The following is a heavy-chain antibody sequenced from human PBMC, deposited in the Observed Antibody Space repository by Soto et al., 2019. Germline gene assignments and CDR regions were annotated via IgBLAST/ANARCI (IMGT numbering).Heavy chain of an antibody. Sequence: PSETLSLTCTVSGGSISSSSYYWGWIRQPPGKGLEWIGSIYYSGSTYYNPSLKSRVTISVDTSKNQFSLKLSSVTAADTAVYYCARHKTIWFGELTQNWFDPWGQGTLVTVSS. CDR2: IYYSGST. CDR3: ARHKTIWFGELTQNWFDP. CDR1: GGSISSSSYY. J-gene: IGHJ5*02. V-gene: IGHV4-39*01. D-gene: IGHD3-10*01.